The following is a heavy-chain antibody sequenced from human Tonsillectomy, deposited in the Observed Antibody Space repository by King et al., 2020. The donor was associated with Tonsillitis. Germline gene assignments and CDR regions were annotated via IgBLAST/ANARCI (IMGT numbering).Heavy chain of an antibody. CDR2: ISSSSSYI. Sequence: VQLVESGGGLVKPGGSLRLSCAASGFTFCSYSMNWVRQAPGKGLEWVSSISSSSSYIYYADSVKGRFTISRDNAKNSLYLQMNSLRAEDTAVYYCARDSRWEGYYYYGMDVWGRGTTVTVSS. J-gene: IGHJ6*02. CDR1: GFTFCSYS. D-gene: IGHD1-26*01. CDR3: ARDSRWEGYYYYGMDV. V-gene: IGHV3-21*01.